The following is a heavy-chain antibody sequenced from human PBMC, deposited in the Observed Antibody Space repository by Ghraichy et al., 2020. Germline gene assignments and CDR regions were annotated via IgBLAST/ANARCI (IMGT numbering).Heavy chain of an antibody. CDR2: IRYDGSNK. V-gene: IGHV3-30*02. CDR1: GFTFSSYG. CDR3: AKGDSSGYYYEPAFDI. J-gene: IGHJ3*02. Sequence: GGSLRLSCAASGFTFSSYGMHWVRLAPGKGLEWVAFIRYDGSNKYYADSVKGRFTISRDNSKNTLYLQMNSLRAEDTAVYYCAKGDSSGYYYEPAFDIWGQGTMVTVSS. D-gene: IGHD3-22*01.